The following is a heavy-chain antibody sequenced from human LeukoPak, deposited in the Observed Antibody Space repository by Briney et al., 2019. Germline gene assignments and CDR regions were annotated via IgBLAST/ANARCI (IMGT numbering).Heavy chain of an antibody. J-gene: IGHJ4*02. V-gene: IGHV3-53*01. D-gene: IGHD3-22*01. CDR1: GLTVSSNS. CDR3: ARDRGTSGYIFDC. CDR2: IYSAGAT. Sequence: GGSLRLSCAASGLTVSSNSMRWVRQAPGKGLEWVSVIYSAGATYYADSVRGRFTISRDNSKNTVYLQMNSLRAEDTAFYYCARDRGTSGYIFDCWGRGTLVTVSS.